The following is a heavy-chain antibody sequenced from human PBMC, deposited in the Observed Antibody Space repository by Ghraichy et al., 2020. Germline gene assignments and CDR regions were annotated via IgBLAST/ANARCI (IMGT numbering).Heavy chain of an antibody. Sequence: SETLSLNCTVSGGSINSYYWNWIRQPPGKGLEWIGYVYYSGDTNFNPSLKSRVTISVDTSKNQFSLKVTSVTAADTAVYYCARGHRPGDRSFRLDYWGQGALVTVSS. CDR1: GGSINSYY. CDR2: VYYSGDT. D-gene: IGHD3-22*01. J-gene: IGHJ4*02. V-gene: IGHV4-59*01. CDR3: ARGHRPGDRSFRLDY.